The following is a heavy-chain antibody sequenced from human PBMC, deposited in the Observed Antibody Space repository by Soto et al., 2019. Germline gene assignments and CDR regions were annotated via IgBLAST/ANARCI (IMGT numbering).Heavy chain of an antibody. CDR3: ARDGLLFSGPYRPSRFDY. D-gene: IGHD3-16*02. J-gene: IGHJ4*02. CDR1: GFKFSDYW. Sequence: GGSLRLSCAASGFKFSDYWMSWVRQAPGKGLEWVGNIKHDTSEAHYADSVRGRFTITRDNIKNFLFLQMNGLRSDDTASYYCARDGLLFSGPYRPSRFDYWGLGTLVTVSS. V-gene: IGHV3-7*03. CDR2: IKHDTSEA.